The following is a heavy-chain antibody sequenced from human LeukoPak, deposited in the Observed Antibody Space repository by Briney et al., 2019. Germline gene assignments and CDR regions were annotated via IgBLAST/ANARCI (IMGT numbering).Heavy chain of an antibody. CDR3: ASRAYSGDERAAFDI. CDR2: INPSGDTT. V-gene: IGHV1-46*01. D-gene: IGHD2-21*01. J-gene: IGHJ3*02. CDR1: GYTFTSYY. Sequence: ASVKVSYKASGYTFTSYYIHWVRQAPGQGLEWMGIINPSGDTTSYTQKFQGRVTMSRDTSTSTVYMELSSLRSDDTAVYYCASRAYSGDERAAFDIWGQGTMVTVSS.